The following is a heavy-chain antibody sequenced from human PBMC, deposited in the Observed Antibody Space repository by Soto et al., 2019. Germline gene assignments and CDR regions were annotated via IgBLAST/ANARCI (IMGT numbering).Heavy chain of an antibody. V-gene: IGHV3-49*03. D-gene: IGHD5-12*01. CDR3: SRLPPSKYRDSPLDP. CDR2: ISSKRYGGTA. J-gene: IGHJ5*02. CDR1: GFTFGDYA. Sequence: EVQLVESGGGLVQPGRSLGLSYTASGFTFGDYAMTWFRQAPGKGLEWVGFISSKRYGGTAEYATSVKGRFTISRDDSKSIAYLQMNSLKTEDTAVYFCSRLPPSKYRDSPLDPWGQGTLVIVSS.